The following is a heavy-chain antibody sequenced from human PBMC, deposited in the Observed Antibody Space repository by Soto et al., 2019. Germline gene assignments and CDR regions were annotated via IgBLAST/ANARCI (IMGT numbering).Heavy chain of an antibody. CDR2: IRNTASSYST. CDR1: DFVFYDHY. D-gene: IGHD5-18*01. V-gene: IGHV3-72*01. J-gene: IGHJ4*02. Sequence: EVQLVESGGGLVQHGGSLRLSCKTSDFVFYDHYMDWVRQAPGKGLEWVGRIRNTASSYSTKFAASVQGRFSISRDNSQNLLYLHMKSLQTEDTAVYYCPRVSADTRTYFFDSWGQGALVTVSS. CDR3: PRVSADTRTYFFDS.